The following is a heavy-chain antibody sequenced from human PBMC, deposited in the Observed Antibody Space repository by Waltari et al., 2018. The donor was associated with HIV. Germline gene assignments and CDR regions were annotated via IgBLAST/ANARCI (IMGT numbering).Heavy chain of an antibody. CDR2: IGSLQNFI. CDR3: ARGPSSGWSWFDP. CDR1: GFRFSDYN. J-gene: IGHJ5*02. Sequence: EVRLLESGCGLVRPGGSLLLSCAASGFRFSDYNMNWVRQGPGKGLEWVASIGSLQNFIHYADSVKGRFTVSRDNAKNSLYLQMNSLTAEDTAVYYCARGPSSGWSWFDPWGQGTLVTVSS. D-gene: IGHD6-19*01. V-gene: IGHV3-21*01.